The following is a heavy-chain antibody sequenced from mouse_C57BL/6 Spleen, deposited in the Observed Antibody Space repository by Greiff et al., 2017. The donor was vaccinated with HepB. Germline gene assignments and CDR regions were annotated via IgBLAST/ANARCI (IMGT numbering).Heavy chain of an antibody. CDR3: AREGDGYYVFAY. D-gene: IGHD2-3*01. Sequence: VQLQQSGAELVRPGSSVKLSCKASGYTFTSYWMHWVKQRPIQGLEWIGNIDPSDSETHYNQKFKDKATLTVDKSSSTAYMQLSSLTSEDSAVYYCAREGDGYYVFAYWGQGTLVTVSA. CDR1: GYTFTSYW. J-gene: IGHJ3*01. V-gene: IGHV1-52*01. CDR2: IDPSDSET.